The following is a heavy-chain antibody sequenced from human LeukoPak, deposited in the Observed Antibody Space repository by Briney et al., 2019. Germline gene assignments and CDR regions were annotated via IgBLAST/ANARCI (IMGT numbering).Heavy chain of an antibody. CDR3: ARHEYYYGMDV. Sequence: ASVNVSCKASGYTFTSCVISWVRQAPGQGLEWMGWISSYNGNTNYAQKLQGRVTMTTDTSTSTAYMELRSLGSDDTAVYYCARHEYYYGMDVWGQGTTVTVSS. CDR2: ISSYNGNT. J-gene: IGHJ6*02. V-gene: IGHV1-18*01. CDR1: GYTFTSCV.